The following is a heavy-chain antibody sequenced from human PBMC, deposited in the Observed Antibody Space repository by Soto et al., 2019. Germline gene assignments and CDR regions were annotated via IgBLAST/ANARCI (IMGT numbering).Heavy chain of an antibody. D-gene: IGHD2-2*01. CDR2: INHSGST. Sequence: SETLSLTCAVYGGSFSGYYWSWIRQPPGKGLEWIGEINHSGSTNYNPSLKSRVTISVDTSKNQFSLKLSSVTAADTAVYYCASRTAALYCSSTSCYGWFDPWGQGTLVTVSS. CDR1: GGSFSGYY. V-gene: IGHV4-34*01. CDR3: ASRTAALYCSSTSCYGWFDP. J-gene: IGHJ5*02.